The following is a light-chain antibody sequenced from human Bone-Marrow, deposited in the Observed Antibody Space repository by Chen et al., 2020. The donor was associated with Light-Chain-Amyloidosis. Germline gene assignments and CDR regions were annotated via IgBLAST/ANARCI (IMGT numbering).Light chain of an antibody. CDR2: DTS. V-gene: IGKV3-11*01. CDR1: QSIKYS. Sequence: IVLTQSPATLSLSPGERATLSCRASQSIKYSLAWYQQKGGQAPRLLIYDTSNRATGTPARFSGSGSGTDFTLTISSLEPEDFAVYYCQERSYWPQYTFGQGTKLEIK. CDR3: QERSYWPQYT. J-gene: IGKJ2*01.